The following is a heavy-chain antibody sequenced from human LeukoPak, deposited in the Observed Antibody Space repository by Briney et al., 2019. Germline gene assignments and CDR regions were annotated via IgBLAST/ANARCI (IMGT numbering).Heavy chain of an antibody. V-gene: IGHV3-74*01. CDR3: ARSHQGSGYYLNWFDP. CDR1: GFIFSSYW. J-gene: IGHJ5*02. D-gene: IGHD3-22*01. Sequence: GGSLRLSCAASGFIFSSYWMHWVRQAPGKGLVWVSRINSDGSSTNYADSVKGRFTISRDNAKNTLYLQMNNLRAEDTAVYYCARSHQGSGYYLNWFDPWGQGTLVTVSS. CDR2: INSDGSST.